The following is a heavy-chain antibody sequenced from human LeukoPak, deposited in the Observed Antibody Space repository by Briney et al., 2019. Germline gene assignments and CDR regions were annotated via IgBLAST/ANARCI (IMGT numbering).Heavy chain of an antibody. V-gene: IGHV4-59*01. Sequence: SETLSLTCTVSGDSISGYFWSWIRQTPGKELEWIGYNYYSGSTNSNPSLKSRVTISVDTSKNQFSLKLSSVTAADTAVYYCARHIAARRGAFDIWGQGTMVTVSS. CDR2: NYYSGST. CDR3: ARHIAARRGAFDI. CDR1: GDSISGYF. J-gene: IGHJ3*02. D-gene: IGHD6-6*01.